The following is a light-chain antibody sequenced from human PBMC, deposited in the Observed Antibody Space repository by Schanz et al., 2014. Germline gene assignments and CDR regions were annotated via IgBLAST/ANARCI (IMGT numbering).Light chain of an antibody. CDR2: GNN. CDR3: SSYTSSSTVV. Sequence: QSVLTQPPSASGTPGQRVTISCSGSSSNIGSNTVNWYQQLPGTAPKLLIYGNNERPSGVPDRFSGSKSGNTASLTISGLQAEDEADYYCSSYTSSSTVVFGGGTKLTVL. CDR1: SSNIGSNT. J-gene: IGLJ2*01. V-gene: IGLV1-44*01.